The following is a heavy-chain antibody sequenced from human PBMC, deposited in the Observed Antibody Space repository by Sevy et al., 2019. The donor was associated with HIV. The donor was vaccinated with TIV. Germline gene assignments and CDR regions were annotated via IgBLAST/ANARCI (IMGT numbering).Heavy chain of an antibody. Sequence: GGSLRLSCAASGFTFSSYSMNWVRQAPGKGLEWVSYISSSSTIYYADSVKGRFTISRGNAKNSMYLQMNSLRDEDTAVYYCARDPTGDSSGYYYPFDYWGQGTLVTVSS. CDR2: ISSSSTI. CDR1: GFTFSSYS. J-gene: IGHJ4*02. D-gene: IGHD3-22*01. CDR3: ARDPTGDSSGYYYPFDY. V-gene: IGHV3-48*02.